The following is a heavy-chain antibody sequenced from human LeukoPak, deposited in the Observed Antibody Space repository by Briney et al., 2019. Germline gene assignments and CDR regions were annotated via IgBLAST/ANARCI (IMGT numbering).Heavy chain of an antibody. D-gene: IGHD3-10*01. CDR3: ARTLVRGITEFDF. CDR2: IYYSGRP. J-gene: IGHJ4*02. CDR1: GGSISRSSHY. Sequence: SETLSLTCNVSGGSISRSSHYWGWIRQPPGKGLEWIGSIYYSGRPHYNPALKSRLTISVDTSKNQLSLNLTSVTAADTAVYYCARTLVRGITEFDFWGQGTLVTVSS. V-gene: IGHV4-39*01.